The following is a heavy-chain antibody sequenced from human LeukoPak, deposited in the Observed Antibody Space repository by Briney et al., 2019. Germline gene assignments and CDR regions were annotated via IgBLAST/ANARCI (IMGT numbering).Heavy chain of an antibody. D-gene: IGHD6-13*01. Sequence: GGSLRLSCAASGFTFAYYAMSWVRKARGKGLEFVSSNSRSGDTTFYADSVKGRFTNSRNNSKDTLYLQMDRLRADDAAVYYCANSRLAAAGAASDYWGQGTLVTVSS. CDR2: NSRSGDTT. J-gene: IGHJ4*02. CDR1: GFTFAYYA. CDR3: ANSRLAAAGAASDY. V-gene: IGHV3-23*01.